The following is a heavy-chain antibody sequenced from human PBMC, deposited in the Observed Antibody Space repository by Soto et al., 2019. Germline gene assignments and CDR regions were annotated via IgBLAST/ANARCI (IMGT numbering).Heavy chain of an antibody. CDR3: ARLLWFGELDLDY. J-gene: IGHJ4*02. V-gene: IGHV4-61*01. Sequence: SETLSLTCTVSGGSVSSGSYYWSWIRQPPGKGLEWIGYIYYSGSTNYNPSLKSRVTISVDTSKNQFSLKLSSVTAADTAVYYCARLLWFGELDLDYWGQGTLVTV. CDR1: GGSVSSGSYY. CDR2: IYYSGST. D-gene: IGHD3-10*01.